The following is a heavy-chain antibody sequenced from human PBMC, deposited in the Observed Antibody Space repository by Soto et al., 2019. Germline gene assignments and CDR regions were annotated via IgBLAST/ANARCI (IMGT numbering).Heavy chain of an antibody. V-gene: IGHV3-23*01. D-gene: IGHD6-13*01. CDR2: STGSGAGT. J-gene: IGHJ3*02. CDR1: GFTFSSYA. CDR3: ARETHSSSGGAFDI. Sequence: EVQLLESGGDLVQPGGSLRLSCAASGFTFSSYALNWVRQAPGKGLEWVSGSTGSGAGTFYADSVKGRFAISRDNSRKTLYLQMNSLRVEDTAIYYCARETHSSSGGAFDIWGQGTMVTVSS.